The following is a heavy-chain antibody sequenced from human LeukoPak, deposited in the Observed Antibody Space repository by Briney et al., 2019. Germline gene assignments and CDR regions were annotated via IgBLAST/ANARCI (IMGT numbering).Heavy chain of an antibody. CDR2: ISGSGGST. CDR1: GFTFSSYA. V-gene: IGHV3-23*01. D-gene: IGHD2-15*01. Sequence: GGSLRLSCAASGFTFSSYAMSRVRQAPGKGLEWVSAISGSGGSTYYADSVKGRFTISRDNSKNTMYLQMNSLRAEDTAVYYCVTSKAAGPLDPWGQGTLVTVSS. CDR3: VTSKAAGPLDP. J-gene: IGHJ5*02.